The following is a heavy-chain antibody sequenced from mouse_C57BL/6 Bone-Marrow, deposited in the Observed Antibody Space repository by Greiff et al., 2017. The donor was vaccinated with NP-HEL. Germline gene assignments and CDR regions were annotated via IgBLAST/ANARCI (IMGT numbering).Heavy chain of an antibody. CDR3: ARRIYSYYFDY. CDR1: GYTFTSYW. D-gene: IGHD2-1*01. V-gene: IGHV1-61*01. CDR2: IYPSDSET. J-gene: IGHJ2*01. Sequence: QVQLQQPGAELVRPGSSVKLSCKASGYTFTSYWMDWVKQRPGQGLEWIGNIYPSDSETHYNQKFKDKATLTVDKSSSTAYMQLSSLTSEDSAVYYCARRIYSYYFDYWGQGTTLTVSS.